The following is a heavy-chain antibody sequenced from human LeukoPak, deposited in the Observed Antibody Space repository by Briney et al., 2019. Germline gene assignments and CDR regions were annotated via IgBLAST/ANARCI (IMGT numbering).Heavy chain of an antibody. CDR2: IYHSGST. V-gene: IGHV4-59*01. Sequence: SETLALTCSVSGGSISGYGRSWIRQPPGKGLEWIGYIYHSGSTNYNPSLRSRLSISLDTSKNQFSLKLSSVTAADTAVYYCVRDGASGGIFGYFPNWGQGTLVTVSS. CDR1: GGSISGYG. J-gene: IGHJ4*02. D-gene: IGHD6-13*01. CDR3: VRDGASGGIFGYFPN.